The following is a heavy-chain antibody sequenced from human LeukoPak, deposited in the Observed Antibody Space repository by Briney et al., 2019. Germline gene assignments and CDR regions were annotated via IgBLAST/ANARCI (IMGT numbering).Heavy chain of an antibody. D-gene: IGHD2-2*01. CDR2: ISYDGSKK. CDR1: GFTFSTYG. V-gene: IGHV3-30*18. J-gene: IGHJ4*02. Sequence: GRSLRLSCAASGFTFSTYGMHWVRQAPGKGLEWVAVISYDGSKKYFPDSVKGRFTISRDNSKNTLYLQMNSLRAEDTAVYYCAKYARPDPPYYFDYWGQGTLVTVSS. CDR3: AKYARPDPPYYFDY.